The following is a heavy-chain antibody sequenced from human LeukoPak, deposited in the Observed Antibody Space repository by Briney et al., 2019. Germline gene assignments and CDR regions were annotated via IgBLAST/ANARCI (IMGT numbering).Heavy chain of an antibody. J-gene: IGHJ3*02. Sequence: ASVKVSCKASGYTFTGYYMHWVRQAPGQGLEWMGWINPNSGGTNYAQKFQGRVTMTRDTSISTAYMELSRLRSDDTAVYYCARVTGADHPNAFDIWGQGTMVTVSS. CDR3: ARVTGADHPNAFDI. D-gene: IGHD1-26*01. CDR2: INPNSGGT. V-gene: IGHV1-2*02. CDR1: GYTFTGYY.